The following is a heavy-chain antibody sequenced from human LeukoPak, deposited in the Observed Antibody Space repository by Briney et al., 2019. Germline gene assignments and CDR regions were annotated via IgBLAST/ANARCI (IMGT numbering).Heavy chain of an antibody. D-gene: IGHD5-18*01. Sequence: SETLSLTCTVSGGSISSGSYYWSWIRQPAGKGLEWIGRIYTSGSTNYNPSLKSRVTISVDTSKNQFSLKLSSVTAADTAVYYCASGTAMGHRGQGTLVTVSS. J-gene: IGHJ4*02. CDR1: GGSISSGSYY. CDR3: ASGTAMGH. CDR2: IYTSGST. V-gene: IGHV4-61*02.